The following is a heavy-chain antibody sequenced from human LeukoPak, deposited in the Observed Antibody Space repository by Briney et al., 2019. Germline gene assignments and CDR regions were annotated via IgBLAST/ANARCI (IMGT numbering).Heavy chain of an antibody. J-gene: IGHJ4*02. Sequence: SETLSLTCAVYGGSFSGYYWSWLRQPPGKGLEWIGEINHSGSTNYNPSLKSRVTISVDTSKNQFSLKLSSVTAADTAVYYCARTAAAGRGGYYFDYWGQGTLVTVSS. CDR1: GGSFSGYY. CDR3: ARTAAAGRGGYYFDY. D-gene: IGHD6-13*01. V-gene: IGHV4-34*01. CDR2: INHSGST.